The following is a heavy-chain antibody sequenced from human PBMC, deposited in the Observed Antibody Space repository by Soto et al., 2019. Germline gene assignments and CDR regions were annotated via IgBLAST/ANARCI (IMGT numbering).Heavy chain of an antibody. Sequence: GGSLRLSCAASGFTFSSYSMNWVRQAPGKGLEWVSYISSSSTIYYADSVKGRFTISRDNAKNSLYLQMNSLRDEDTAVYYCASLSGLLVPYFDYWGQGTLVTVSS. CDR3: ASLSGLLVPYFDY. D-gene: IGHD6-13*01. J-gene: IGHJ4*02. CDR2: ISSSSTI. CDR1: GFTFSSYS. V-gene: IGHV3-48*02.